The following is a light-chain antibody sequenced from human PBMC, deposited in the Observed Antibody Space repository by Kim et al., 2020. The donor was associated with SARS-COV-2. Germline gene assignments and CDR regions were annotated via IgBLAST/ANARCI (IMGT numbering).Light chain of an antibody. J-gene: IGLJ2*01. Sequence: RVTISCSGSSSNIGSNYVYWYQQLPGTAPKLLIYRNNQRPSGVPDRFSGSKSGTSASLAISGLRSEDEADYYCAAWDDSLSVPGVFGGGTQLTVL. V-gene: IGLV1-47*01. CDR2: RNN. CDR3: AAWDDSLSVPGV. CDR1: SSNIGSNY.